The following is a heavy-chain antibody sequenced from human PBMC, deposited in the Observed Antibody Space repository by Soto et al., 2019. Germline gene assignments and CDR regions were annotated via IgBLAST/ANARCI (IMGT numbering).Heavy chain of an antibody. J-gene: IGHJ4*02. CDR1: GGSFSGYY. D-gene: IGHD6-6*01. Sequence: PSETLSLTCAVYGGSFSGYYWSWIRQPPGKGLEWIGEINHSGSTNYNPSLKSRVTISVDTSKNQFSLKLSSVTAADTAVYYCAAARPYFDYWGQGTLVTVSS. V-gene: IGHV4-34*01. CDR3: AAARPYFDY. CDR2: INHSGST.